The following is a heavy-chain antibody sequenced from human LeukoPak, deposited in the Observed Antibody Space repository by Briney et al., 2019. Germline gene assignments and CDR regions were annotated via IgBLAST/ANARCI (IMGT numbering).Heavy chain of an antibody. CDR1: GYTFTSYY. CDR3: ARLLHEQLAGSTFDY. J-gene: IGHJ4*02. V-gene: IGHV1-46*01. Sequence: GASVKVSCKASGYTFTSYYMHWVRQAPGQGLEWMGIINPSGGSTSYAQKFQGRVTMTRDTSTSTVYMELSSLRSEDTAVYYCARLLHEQLAGSTFDYWGQGTLVTVSS. CDR2: INPSGGST. D-gene: IGHD6-6*01.